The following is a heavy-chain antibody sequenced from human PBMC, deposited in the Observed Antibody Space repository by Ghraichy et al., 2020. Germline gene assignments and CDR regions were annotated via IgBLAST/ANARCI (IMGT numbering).Heavy chain of an antibody. CDR1: GFTFGDYA. Sequence: LNISCRASGFTFGDYAMSWLRRAPGKGLEWVGFIRSKVYGGTPEYAASVKGRFSISRDDFDSIVYLQMNNLKTEDTAVYYCTRGSLEQGSYFFDYWGHGTLVTVSS. CDR3: TRGSLEQGSYFFDY. J-gene: IGHJ4*01. CDR2: IRSKVYGGTP. D-gene: IGHD3-10*01. V-gene: IGHV3-49*03.